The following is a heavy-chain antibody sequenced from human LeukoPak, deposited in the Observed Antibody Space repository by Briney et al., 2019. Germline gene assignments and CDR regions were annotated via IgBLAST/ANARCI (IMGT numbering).Heavy chain of an antibody. CDR3: ARAGYSSSWYRGFDP. J-gene: IGHJ5*02. D-gene: IGHD6-13*01. Sequence: ASVKVSCKASGYIFTGYYMHWVRQAPGQGREWVGWINPNSGGTNYAQKFQGRVSMTRDTSISTAYMELSRLRSDDTAVYYCARAGYSSSWYRGFDPWGQGTLVTVSS. CDR1: GYIFTGYY. CDR2: INPNSGGT. V-gene: IGHV1-2*02.